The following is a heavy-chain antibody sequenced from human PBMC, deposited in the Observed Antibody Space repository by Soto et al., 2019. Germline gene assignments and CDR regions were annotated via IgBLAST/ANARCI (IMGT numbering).Heavy chain of an antibody. D-gene: IGHD3-22*01. CDR2: ISTNGGST. CDR1: GFTFSIYA. J-gene: IGHJ4*02. CDR3: VKGEYYYDGSAYDPFDY. V-gene: IGHV3-64D*06. Sequence: GGSLRLSCSASGFTFSIYAMHWVRQAPGKGLEYVSSISTNGGSTHYADSVKGRFTISRDNSKNTVYLQMSSLRAEDTAVYYCVKGEYYYDGSAYDPFDYWGQGT.